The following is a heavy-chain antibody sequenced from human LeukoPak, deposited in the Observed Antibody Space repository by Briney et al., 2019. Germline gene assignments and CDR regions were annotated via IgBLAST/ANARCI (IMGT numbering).Heavy chain of an antibody. J-gene: IGHJ5*02. V-gene: IGHV3-11*04. D-gene: IGHD5-12*01. CDR1: GFTFSDYY. Sequence: GGSLRLSCAASGFTFSDYYVSWIRQAPGKGLEWVSYISSSGSTIYYADSVKGRFTISRDNAKNSLYLQMNSLRAEDTAVYYCAREPPRATKGDWFDPWGQGTLVTVSS. CDR3: AREPPRATKGDWFDP. CDR2: ISSSGSTI.